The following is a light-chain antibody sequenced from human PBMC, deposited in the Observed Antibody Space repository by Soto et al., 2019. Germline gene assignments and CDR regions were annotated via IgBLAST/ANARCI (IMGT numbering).Light chain of an antibody. CDR1: QSVSSY. CDR2: DAS. Sequence: EIVLTPYPASQSLSPGGRATLSCRASQSVSSYLAWYQQKPGQAPRLLIYDASNRATGIPARFSGSGSGIDFTLTISSLEPEDCALYYCQQYNNWPITFGQGTRLEI. V-gene: IGKV3-11*01. J-gene: IGKJ5*01. CDR3: QQYNNWPIT.